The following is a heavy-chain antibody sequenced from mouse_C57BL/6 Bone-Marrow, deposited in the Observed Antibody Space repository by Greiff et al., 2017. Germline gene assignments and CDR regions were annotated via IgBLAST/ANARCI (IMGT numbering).Heavy chain of an antibody. CDR2: ISRGSSTT. CDR3: ARPTTASPFDY. CDR1: GFTFSDYG. J-gene: IGHJ2*01. D-gene: IGHD1-2*01. V-gene: IGHV5-17*01. Sequence: EVHLQQPGAGLVKPGASVKLSCAASGFTFSDYGMHWVSQGPEKGLEWVGYISRGSSTTNYADKFKGQATITGDNSYNTPYLQLTSLRSEDTAVYYCARPTTASPFDYGGQGTTLTVSS.